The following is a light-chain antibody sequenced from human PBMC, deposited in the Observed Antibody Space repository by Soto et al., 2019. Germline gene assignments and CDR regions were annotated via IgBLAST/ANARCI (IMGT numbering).Light chain of an antibody. J-gene: IGKJ3*01. CDR2: DVP. V-gene: IGKV1-5*01. CDR3: QQYNSWLRLFA. CDR1: QSISSW. Sequence: DIQMTQSPSTLYASVGDIVTITCRAIQSISSWLAWYQQKPGKAPKLLIYDVPRLESGVPSRFSGSGSGTEFTCTISSLQPDDFATYYCQQYNSWLRLFAFGPGTKVEIK.